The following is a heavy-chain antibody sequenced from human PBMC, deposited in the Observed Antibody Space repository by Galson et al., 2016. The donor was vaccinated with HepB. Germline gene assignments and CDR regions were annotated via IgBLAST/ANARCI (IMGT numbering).Heavy chain of an antibody. CDR2: ISTGGTTI. J-gene: IGHJ2*01. D-gene: IGHD2-21*02. CDR3: AREPYCGGDCNSPRYFDL. Sequence: SLRLSCAASGFTFSLYSMYWVRQAPGKGLDWVSYISTGGTTIYYADSVKGRFTISRDNAKNLLYLQMNSLRVEDTAVYYGAREPYCGGDCNSPRYFDLWGRGTPVTVSS. CDR1: GFTFSLYS. V-gene: IGHV3-48*04.